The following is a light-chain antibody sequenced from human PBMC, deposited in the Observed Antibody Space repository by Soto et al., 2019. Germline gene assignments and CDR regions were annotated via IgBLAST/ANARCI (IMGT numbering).Light chain of an antibody. CDR2: DVS. CDR3: SSYTSSSTV. CDR1: SSDVGGYNY. V-gene: IGLV2-14*01. Sequence: QSALTQPASLSGSPGQSITISCTGTSSDVGGYNYVSWYQQHPGKAPKLMIYDVSNRPSGVSNRFSGSKPGNTASLTISGLQAEDEADYYCSSYTSSSTVFGGGTKVTVL. J-gene: IGLJ2*01.